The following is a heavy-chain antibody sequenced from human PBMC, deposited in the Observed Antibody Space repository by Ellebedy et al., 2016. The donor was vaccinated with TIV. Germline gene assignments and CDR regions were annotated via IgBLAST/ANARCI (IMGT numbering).Heavy chain of an antibody. D-gene: IGHD1-1*01. Sequence: SETLSLTCTVSGGSISNYYWTWIRQPPGRALECIGYFYYSVNTNYSPSLKSRVTISVDTSKNQFSLKLSSVTAADTAVYFCATYTMGRLEYWGQGTLVTVSS. J-gene: IGHJ4*02. CDR1: GGSISNYY. CDR3: ATYTMGRLEY. CDR2: FYYSVNT. V-gene: IGHV4-59*08.